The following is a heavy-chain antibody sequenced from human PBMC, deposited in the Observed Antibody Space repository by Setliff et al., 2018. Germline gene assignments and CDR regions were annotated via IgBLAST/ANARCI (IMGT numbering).Heavy chain of an antibody. D-gene: IGHD3-3*01. CDR3: AKAGGSGFGMDYLDS. CDR2: ISGDSSFT. J-gene: IGHJ4*02. V-gene: IGHV3-23*01. Sequence: GESLRLSCATSGFTFNHFAMAWVRQAPGKGLEWVSIISGDSSFTNYADSVRGRATIFRDSSGNNVYLHMNSLTAADSAMYYCAKAGGSGFGMDYLDSWGQGTLVTVSS. CDR1: GFTFNHFA.